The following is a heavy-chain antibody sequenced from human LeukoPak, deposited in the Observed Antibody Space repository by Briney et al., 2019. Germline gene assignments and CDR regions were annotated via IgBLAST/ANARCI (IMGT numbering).Heavy chain of an antibody. CDR3: ARDRGEIGKQQLPHSTDDAFDI. V-gene: IGHV4-31*03. CDR1: GGSISSGGYY. J-gene: IGHJ3*02. Sequence: SETLSLTCTVSGGSISSGGYYWSWIRQHPGKGLEWIGYIYYSGSTYYNPSLKSRVTISVDTSKNQFSLKLSSVTAADPAVYYCARDRGEIGKQQLPHSTDDAFDIWGQGTMVTVSS. CDR2: IYYSGST. D-gene: IGHD6-13*01.